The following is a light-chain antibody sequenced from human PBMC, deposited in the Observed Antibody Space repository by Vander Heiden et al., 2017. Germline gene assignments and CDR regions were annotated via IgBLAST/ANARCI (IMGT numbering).Light chain of an antibody. CDR3: QQYGSAPEYT. Sequence: EIVLTQSPGPLSLSPGERATLSCRASQSVSSSYLAWYQQKPGQAPRLLIYGASSRATCIPDRFSGSGSGTDVTLTISRLEPEDFAGYYCQQYGSAPEYTFGQGTKLEIK. CDR1: QSVSSSY. V-gene: IGKV3-20*01. CDR2: GAS. J-gene: IGKJ2*01.